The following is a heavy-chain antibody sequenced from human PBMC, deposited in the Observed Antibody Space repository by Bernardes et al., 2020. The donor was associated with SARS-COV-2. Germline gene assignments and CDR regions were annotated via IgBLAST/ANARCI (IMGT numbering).Heavy chain of an antibody. Sequence: GGSLRLSCAASGFTLSSYDMHWGRQAPGKGLEWVAVIWFDGSKKYYGDSVKGRFTISRDNSKNTMYLQMDTLRVEDTAVYYCARDSTAGTTTSNWIDPWGQGTLVTVSS. CDR2: IWFDGSKK. CDR3: ARDSTAGTTTSNWIDP. V-gene: IGHV3-33*01. J-gene: IGHJ5*02. CDR1: GFTLSSYD. D-gene: IGHD1-1*01.